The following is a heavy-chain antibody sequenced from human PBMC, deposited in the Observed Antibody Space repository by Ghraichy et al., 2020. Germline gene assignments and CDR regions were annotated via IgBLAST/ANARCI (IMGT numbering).Heavy chain of an antibody. J-gene: IGHJ4*02. D-gene: IGHD3-22*01. CDR1: GGSFSGYY. CDR2: INHSGST. CDR3: ARGLLWLYYFDY. V-gene: IGHV4-34*01. Sequence: SETLSLTCAVYGGSFSGYYWSWIRQPPGKGLEWIGEINHSGSTNYNPSLKSRVTISVDTSKNQFSLKLSSVTAADTAVYYCARGLLWLYYFDYWGQGTLVTVSS.